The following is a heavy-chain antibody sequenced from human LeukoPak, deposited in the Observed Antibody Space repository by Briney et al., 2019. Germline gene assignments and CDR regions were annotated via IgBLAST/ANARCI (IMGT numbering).Heavy chain of an antibody. CDR3: ARGERATYYDFWSGFDLNWFDP. J-gene: IGHJ5*02. D-gene: IGHD3-3*01. CDR1: GYTFTSYY. Sequence: ASVKVSCKASGYTFTSYYMHWVRQAPGLGLEWMGIINPSGGSTSYAQKFQGRVTMTRDTSTSTVYMELSSLRSEDTAVYYCARGERATYYDFWSGFDLNWFDPWGQGTLVTVSS. V-gene: IGHV1-46*01. CDR2: INPSGGST.